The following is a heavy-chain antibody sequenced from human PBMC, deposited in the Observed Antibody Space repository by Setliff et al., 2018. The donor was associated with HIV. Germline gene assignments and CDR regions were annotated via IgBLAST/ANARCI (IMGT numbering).Heavy chain of an antibody. CDR1: GDSTTSSSSY. V-gene: IGHV4-39*07. Sequence: PSETLSLTCTVSGDSTTSSSSYWGWIRQPPGKGLEWIGNIYYSGSTYYNPSLKSRVTISVDTSKNQFSLKLSSVTAADTAVYYCARGLVATTYYFDYWGQGTLVTVSS. CDR3: ARGLVATTYYFDY. CDR2: IYYSGST. D-gene: IGHD5-12*01. J-gene: IGHJ4*02.